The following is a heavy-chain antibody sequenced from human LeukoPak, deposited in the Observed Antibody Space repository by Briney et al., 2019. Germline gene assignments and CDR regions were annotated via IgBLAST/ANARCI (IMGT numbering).Heavy chain of an antibody. V-gene: IGHV4-34*01. Sequence: PSETLSLTCAVYGGSFSGYYWSWIRQPPGKGLEWIGEINHSGSTNYNPSLKSRVTISVDTSKNQFSLKLSSVTAADTAVYYCARGYGLKYRLLYSGVARYFDYWGQGTLVTVSS. D-gene: IGHD2-2*02. CDR2: INHSGST. CDR3: ARGYGLKYRLLYSGVARYFDY. J-gene: IGHJ4*02. CDR1: GGSFSGYY.